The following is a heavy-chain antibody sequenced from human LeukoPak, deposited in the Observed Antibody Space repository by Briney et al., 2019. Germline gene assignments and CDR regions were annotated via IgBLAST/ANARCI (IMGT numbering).Heavy chain of an antibody. Sequence: SETLSLTCTVSGGSISSSSYYWGWIRQPPGKGLEWIGSIYYSGSTYYNPSLKSRVTISVDTSKNQFSLKLSSVTAADTAVYYCARGGGVLRSWTYYYYGMDVWGQGTTVTVSS. V-gene: IGHV4-39*01. J-gene: IGHJ6*02. CDR1: GGSISSSSYY. CDR2: IYYSGST. CDR3: ARGGGVLRSWTYYYYGMDV. D-gene: IGHD2/OR15-2a*01.